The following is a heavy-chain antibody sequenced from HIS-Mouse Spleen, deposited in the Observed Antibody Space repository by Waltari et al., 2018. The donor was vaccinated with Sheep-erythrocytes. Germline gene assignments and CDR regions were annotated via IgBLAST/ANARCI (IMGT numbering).Heavy chain of an antibody. CDR3: ARVSVAARFDY. CDR2: IYYSGST. V-gene: IGHV4-39*07. Sequence: QLQLQESGPGLVKPSETLSLTCTVSGGSISSSSYYWGWFRQPPGKGLEWIGSIYYSGSTYYNPSLKSRVTISVDTSKNQFSLKLSSVTAADTAVYYCARVSVAARFDYWGQGTLVTVSS. CDR1: GGSISSSSYY. D-gene: IGHD6-6*01. J-gene: IGHJ4*02.